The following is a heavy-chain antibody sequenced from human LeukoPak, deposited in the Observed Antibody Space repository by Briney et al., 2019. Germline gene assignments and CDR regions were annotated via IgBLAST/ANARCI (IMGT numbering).Heavy chain of an antibody. CDR2: ISWNSGSI. CDR1: GFTFDDFA. J-gene: IGHJ6*02. D-gene: IGHD3-9*01. Sequence: PGRSLRLSCVASGFTFDDFAMHWVRQAPGKGLEWVSGISWNSGSIGYVDSVKGRFTISRDNAKNSLYLQMNSLRAEDTALYYCAKGPLRYFDWLVMDVWGQGTTVTVSS. CDR3: AKGPLRYFDWLVMDV. V-gene: IGHV3-9*01.